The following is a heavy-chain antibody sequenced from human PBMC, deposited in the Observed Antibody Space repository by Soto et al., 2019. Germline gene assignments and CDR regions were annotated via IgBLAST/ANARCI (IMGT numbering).Heavy chain of an antibody. CDR2: ISAYNGNT. V-gene: IGHV1-18*01. D-gene: IGHD3-10*01. CDR3: ARYSGYYYGSGSRGVDY. J-gene: IGHJ4*02. Sequence: GASVKVSCKASGYTFTSYGISWVRQAPGQGLEWMGWISAYNGNTNYAQKLQGRVTMTTDTSTSTAYMELRSLRSDDTAVYYCARYSGYYYGSGSRGVDYWGQGTLVTVSS. CDR1: GYTFTSYG.